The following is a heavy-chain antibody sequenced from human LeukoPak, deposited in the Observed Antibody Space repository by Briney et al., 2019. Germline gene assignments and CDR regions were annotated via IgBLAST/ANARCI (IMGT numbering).Heavy chain of an antibody. CDR2: IKHDASEK. Sequence: GGSLRLSCVASGFTFSDYWMSWVRQAPGKGLEWVAHIKHDASEKYYVDSVKSRFTISRDNAKNSLYLSVNSLRSEDTAVYYCARTTKYSFDIWGQGTMVTVSS. D-gene: IGHD2/OR15-2a*01. J-gene: IGHJ3*02. CDR3: ARTTKYSFDI. CDR1: GFTFSDYW. V-gene: IGHV3-7*04.